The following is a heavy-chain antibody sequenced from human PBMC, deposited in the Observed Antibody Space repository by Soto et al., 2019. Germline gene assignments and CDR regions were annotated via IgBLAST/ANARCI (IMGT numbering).Heavy chain of an antibody. D-gene: IGHD3-22*01. V-gene: IGHV1-2*04. Sequence: ASVKVSCKASGYTFTGYYMHWVRQAPGQGLEWMGWINPNSGGTNYAQKFQGWVTMTRDTSISTAYMELSRLRSDDTAVYYCARGYYYDSSGNWFDPWGQGTLVTSPQ. CDR3: ARGYYYDSSGNWFDP. CDR2: INPNSGGT. CDR1: GYTFTGYY. J-gene: IGHJ5*02.